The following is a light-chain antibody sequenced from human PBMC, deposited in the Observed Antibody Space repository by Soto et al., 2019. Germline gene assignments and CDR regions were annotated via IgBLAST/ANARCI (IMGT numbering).Light chain of an antibody. CDR1: QTIRSNY. CDR2: GAS. V-gene: IGKV3-20*01. CDR3: QQYGSSPGT. Sequence: ETVLTQSPGTLSLSPGERATLSCRASQTIRSNYLAWYRQTPGQAPRLLIYGASNRATGIADRFSGSGSGTDFTLNISRLEPEDFALYYCQQYGSSPGTFGQGTKVEIK. J-gene: IGKJ1*01.